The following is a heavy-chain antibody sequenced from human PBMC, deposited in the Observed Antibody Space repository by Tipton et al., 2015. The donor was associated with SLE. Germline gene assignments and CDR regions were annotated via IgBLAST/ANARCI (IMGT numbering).Heavy chain of an antibody. J-gene: IGHJ2*01. V-gene: IGHV4-39*02. CDR2: ISYSGST. CDR3: AREFLNPVTTVHYYFDL. Sequence: TLSLTCTVSDDSISSSRYYWGWIRQPPGKGLEWVGSISYSGSTYYNPSLMSRVAISVDTSKNQFPLKLSSVTAADTAVYYCAREFLNPVTTVHYYFDLWGRGTLVTVSS. D-gene: IGHD4-11*01. CDR1: DDSISSSRYY.